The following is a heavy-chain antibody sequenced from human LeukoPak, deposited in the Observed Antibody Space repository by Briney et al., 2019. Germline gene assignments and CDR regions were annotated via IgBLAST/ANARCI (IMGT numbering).Heavy chain of an antibody. CDR3: VKGSSKYGDYINYYGMDV. D-gene: IGHD4-17*01. V-gene: IGHV3-30*02. CDR1: GFTFSSYG. J-gene: IGHJ6*02. Sequence: GGSLRLSCAASGFTFSSYGMHWVRQAPGKGLEWVAFIRYDGSNKYYADSVKGRFTISRNNSKNTLYLQMNSLRAEDTAVYYCVKGSSKYGDYINYYGMDVWGQGTTVTVSS. CDR2: IRYDGSNK.